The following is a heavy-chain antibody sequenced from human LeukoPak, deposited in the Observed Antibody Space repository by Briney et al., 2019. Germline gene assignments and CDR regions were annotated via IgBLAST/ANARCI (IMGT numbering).Heavy chain of an antibody. J-gene: IGHJ6*02. CDR1: GHSFGNYG. D-gene: IGHD3-10*01. CDR2: ISAHNGNT. Sequence: EASVKVSCKASGHSFGNYGFSWVRQAPGQGLEWMGRISAHNGNTNYAQKFQGRVTMTTDSSTTTAYMELRSLSSDDTAVYYCAREVVNYHGSGSFSPRQDYYGMDVWGQGTTVIVSS. CDR3: AREVVNYHGSGSFSPRQDYYGMDV. V-gene: IGHV1-18*01.